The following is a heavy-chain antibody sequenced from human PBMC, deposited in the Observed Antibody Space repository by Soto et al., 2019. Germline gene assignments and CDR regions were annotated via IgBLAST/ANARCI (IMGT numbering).Heavy chain of an antibody. CDR2: INHSGST. J-gene: IGHJ3*02. D-gene: IGHD3-10*01. Sequence: ETLSLTYAVYGGSFSGYYWSWIRQPPGKGLEWIGEINHSGSTNYNPSLKSRVTISVDTSKNQFSLKLSSVTAEDTAVYYCATITMVRGVIITIGAFDIWGPGTMVTVSS. V-gene: IGHV4-34*01. CDR1: GGSFSGYY. CDR3: ATITMVRGVIITIGAFDI.